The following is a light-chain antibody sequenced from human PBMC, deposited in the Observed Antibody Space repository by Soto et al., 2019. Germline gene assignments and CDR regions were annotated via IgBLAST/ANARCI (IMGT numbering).Light chain of an antibody. V-gene: IGKV3-20*01. CDR1: QGVGNKY. CDR3: PQSTNAHGIT. J-gene: IGKJ5*01. Sequence: EIALTQSPGTLSLSPGERATLSCRASQGVGNKYLAWYQQRPGQAPSLLIYAASSRATGVPDRFSGSGSGTDFTLTISRLEPEDFAVYYCPQSTNAHGITFAQGTRLEIK. CDR2: AAS.